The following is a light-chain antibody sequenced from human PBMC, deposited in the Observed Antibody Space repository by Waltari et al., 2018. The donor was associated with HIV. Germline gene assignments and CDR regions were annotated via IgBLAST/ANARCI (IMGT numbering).Light chain of an antibody. CDR1: QDISNN. CDR3: QHYKNLPIT. J-gene: IGKJ5*01. CDR2: DAS. V-gene: IGKV1-33*01. Sequence: DIQMTQSPSSLSASVGDRVTITCQANQDISNNLNWYQQKPGKAPNLLIFDASNLQTGVQSRFSGSASGTDFTRTISSLQPEDVATYFCQHYKNLPITFGQGTRLEIK.